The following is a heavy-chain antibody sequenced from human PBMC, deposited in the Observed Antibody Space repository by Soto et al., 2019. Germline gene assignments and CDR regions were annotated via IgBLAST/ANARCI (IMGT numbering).Heavy chain of an antibody. J-gene: IGHJ6*03. V-gene: IGHV4-34*02. D-gene: IGHD3-10*01. CDR2: INHKTNT. Sequence: QVQLQQWGAGLLRPSETLSLTCAVYGGSFNDYYWTWIRQPPGKGLEWIGEINHKTNTPYNPSLQGLVTFSVDTSKNQFSLRLTSVTAADTDLYYCARGEWMIRGADYYYYMAVWGKGTTVTVSS. CDR3: ARGEWMIRGADYYYYMAV. CDR1: GGSFNDYY.